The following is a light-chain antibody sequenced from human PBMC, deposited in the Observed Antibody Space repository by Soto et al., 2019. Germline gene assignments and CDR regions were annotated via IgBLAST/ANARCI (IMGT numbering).Light chain of an antibody. CDR3: QQYNNWPPDRT. CDR1: QSVGSN. CDR2: GAS. J-gene: IGKJ1*01. Sequence: EIVMTQSPATLSVSPGERATLSCRASQSVGSNLAWYQQKPGQAPRLLIYGASTSATGIPSRFSGSGSGTEFKLTISSRQSEDFAIYFCQQYNNWPPDRTFGQGTKVEIK. V-gene: IGKV3-15*01.